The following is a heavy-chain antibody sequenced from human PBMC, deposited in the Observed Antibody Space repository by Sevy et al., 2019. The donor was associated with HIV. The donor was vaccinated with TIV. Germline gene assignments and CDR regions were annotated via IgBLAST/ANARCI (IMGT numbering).Heavy chain of an antibody. J-gene: IGHJ6*03. D-gene: IGHD3-10*01. V-gene: IGHV3-20*04. CDR2: VKWSGNAT. CDR3: VREGHYYGSGSPLGWYHYYYMDV. Sequence: GGSLRLSCAASGFTFDDFAMNWVRHAPGKGLEWVSGVKWSGNATGYADSVMGRFTISKDNAKKSLYLQRNSLRAEDTATYYGVREGHYYGSGSPLGWYHYYYMDVWGKGTTVTVSS. CDR1: GFTFDDFA.